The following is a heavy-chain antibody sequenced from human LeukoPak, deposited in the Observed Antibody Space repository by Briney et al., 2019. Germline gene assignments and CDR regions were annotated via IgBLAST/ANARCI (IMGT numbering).Heavy chain of an antibody. CDR1: GGSISSSSYY. J-gene: IGHJ1*01. D-gene: IGHD6-19*01. V-gene: IGHV4-39*07. CDR3: ARALMIYSSGWYSAYFQH. Sequence: PSETLSLTCTVSGGSISSSSYYWGWIRQPPGKGLEWIGSIYYSGSTYYNPSLKSRVTISVDTSKNQFSLKLSSVTAADTAVYYCARALMIYSSGWYSAYFQHWGQGTLVTVSS. CDR2: IYYSGST.